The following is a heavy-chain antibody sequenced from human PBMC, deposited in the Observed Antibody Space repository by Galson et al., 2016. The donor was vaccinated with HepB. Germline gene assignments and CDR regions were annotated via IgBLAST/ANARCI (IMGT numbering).Heavy chain of an antibody. CDR1: GFTFSSYS. J-gene: IGHJ4*02. CDR3: ARPSSSSWAFDY. V-gene: IGHV3-21*01. CDR2: ISSSSSYI. D-gene: IGHD6-6*01. Sequence: SLRLSCAASGFTFSSYSMNWVRQAPGKGLEWVSSISSSSSYIYYADSVKGRFTISRDNAKNSLYLQMNSLRAEDTAVYYCARPSSSSWAFDYGGQGTLVTVSS.